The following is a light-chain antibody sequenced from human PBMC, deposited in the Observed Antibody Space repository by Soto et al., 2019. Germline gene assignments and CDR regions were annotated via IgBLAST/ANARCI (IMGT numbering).Light chain of an antibody. CDR1: SGDVGGHNY. CDR2: DVS. J-gene: IGLJ1*01. Sequence: QSALTQPASVSGSPGQSITISCTGTSGDVGGHNYVSWYQQHPGKAPKLMIYDVSNRTSGVSNRFSGSKSGNTASLTISGLQAEDEADYYCSSYASSSTLYVFGTGTKLTVL. V-gene: IGLV2-14*01. CDR3: SSYASSSTLYV.